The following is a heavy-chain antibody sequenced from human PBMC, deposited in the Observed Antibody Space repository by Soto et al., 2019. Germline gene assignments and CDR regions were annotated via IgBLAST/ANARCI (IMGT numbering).Heavy chain of an antibody. CDR2: IRTSVGDT. D-gene: IGHD4-17*01. Sequence: EVQLLESGGDLVQPGGSLRLSCAASRFTFSSYAMNWVRQAPGKGLEWVSTIRTSVGDTYYAASVKGRFTISRDNSKSTVYLHLNSLRAEDTAIYYCAKDPTYDYGYFDSWGQGTLVTVSS. CDR1: RFTFSSYA. CDR3: AKDPTYDYGYFDS. V-gene: IGHV3-23*01. J-gene: IGHJ4*02.